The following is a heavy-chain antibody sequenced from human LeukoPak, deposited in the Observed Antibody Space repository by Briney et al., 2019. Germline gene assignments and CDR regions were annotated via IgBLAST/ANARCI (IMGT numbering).Heavy chain of an antibody. CDR2: ISSNGDKT. V-gene: IGHV3-64*01. CDR3: VTRLCSISACRASSYLSFDV. CDR1: GFTFSSYT. J-gene: IGHJ6*04. Sequence: GGSLRLSCAASGFTFSSYTMYWVRQAPGKGLEYVSGISSNGDKTFYANSVKGRFTISRDNAKNSLYLQMNSLRAEDTAVYYCVTRLCSISACRASSYLSFDVWGKGTTVTVSS. D-gene: IGHD3-10*02.